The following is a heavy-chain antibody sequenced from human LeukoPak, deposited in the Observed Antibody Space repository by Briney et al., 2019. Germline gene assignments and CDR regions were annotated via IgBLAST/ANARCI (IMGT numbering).Heavy chain of an antibody. CDR3: ARDPYSRGWPSYYYYGMDV. CDR2: IKQDRNER. J-gene: IGHJ6*02. D-gene: IGHD6-19*01. V-gene: IGHV3-7*01. Sequence: PVGSLRLSCAASGFTFSRDWMSSVRQAPGKGLEWVANIKQDRNERYCVDSVKGRFTIARDNAKNSLYLQMNSLRAEDAAVYYWARDPYSRGWPSYYYYGMDVWGQGTTVTVSS. CDR1: GFTFSRDW.